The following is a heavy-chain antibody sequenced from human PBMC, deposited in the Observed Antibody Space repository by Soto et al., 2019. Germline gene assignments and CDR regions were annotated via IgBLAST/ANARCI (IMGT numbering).Heavy chain of an antibody. D-gene: IGHD6-19*01. CDR1: GFTFSSYS. Sequence: VGSLRLSCAASGFTFSSYSMNWVRQAPGKGLEWVSSISSSSSYIYYADSVKGRFTISRDNAKNSLYLQMNSLRAEDTAVYYCARDWIAVGAFDIWGQGTMVTVSS. J-gene: IGHJ3*02. CDR2: ISSSSSYI. CDR3: ARDWIAVGAFDI. V-gene: IGHV3-21*01.